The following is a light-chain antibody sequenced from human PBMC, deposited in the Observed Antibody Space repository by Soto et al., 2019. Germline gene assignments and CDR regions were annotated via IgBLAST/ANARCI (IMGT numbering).Light chain of an antibody. V-gene: IGKV3-11*01. Sequence: EIVLTQSPANLSLSPGERATLSCRASQSVNNYLAWYQEKPGQAPRLLIYDASNRATGIPARFSGTGSGSDFTLTSSSLEPEDFAVYYCQHRRNWPITFGQGTRLEIK. CDR2: DAS. CDR3: QHRRNWPIT. CDR1: QSVNNY. J-gene: IGKJ5*01.